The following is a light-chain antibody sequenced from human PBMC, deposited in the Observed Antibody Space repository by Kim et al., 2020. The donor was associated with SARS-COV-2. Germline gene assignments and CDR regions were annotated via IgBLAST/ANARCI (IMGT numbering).Light chain of an antibody. CDR1: ENVGSL. CDR2: GAS. Sequence: SAGERVTLSCRASENVGSLLAWYQQAPGQAPRLLIYGASTRAAGTPARFSGSGSGTEFTLTISSLQSEDSAIYHCQQYNNWPPWTFGQGTKVDIK. J-gene: IGKJ1*01. CDR3: QQYNNWPPWT. V-gene: IGKV3-15*01.